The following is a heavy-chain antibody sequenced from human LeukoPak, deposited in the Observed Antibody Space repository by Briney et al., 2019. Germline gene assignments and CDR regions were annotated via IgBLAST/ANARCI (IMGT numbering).Heavy chain of an antibody. V-gene: IGHV4-59*08. CDR1: GGSISSYS. CDR2: VYYSGST. Sequence: SETLSLTCTVSGGSISSYSWNWIRQSPGRGLEWIGYVYYSGSTMYNPSLRSRVTISVDPSKNQFSLKLSSVTAADTAVYYCARLKARDAFDIWGQGTMVTVSS. CDR3: ARLKARDAFDI. J-gene: IGHJ3*02.